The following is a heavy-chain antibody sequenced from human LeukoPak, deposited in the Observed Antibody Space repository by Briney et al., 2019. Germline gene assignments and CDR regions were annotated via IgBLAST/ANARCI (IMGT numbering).Heavy chain of an antibody. CDR2: ISTSSSYI. J-gene: IGHJ4*02. CDR3: TRNRGDPSYFDY. CDR1: GFTFNGYS. Sequence: GGSLGLPCTASGFTFNGYSMNWVRQAPGKGLEWVSSISTSSSYIYYADSVKGRFTISRNNPKNSLYLQMNSLRAEDTAVYYCTRNRGDPSYFDYWGQGTLVTVSS. V-gene: IGHV3-21*01. D-gene: IGHD4-17*01.